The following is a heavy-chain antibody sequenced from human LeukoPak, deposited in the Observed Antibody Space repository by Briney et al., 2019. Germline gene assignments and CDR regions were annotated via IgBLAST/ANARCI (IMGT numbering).Heavy chain of an antibody. J-gene: IGHJ4*02. D-gene: IGHD4-23*01. CDR2: IYSGGST. CDR1: GFTVSSNY. V-gene: IGHV3-53*01. CDR3: ASYGGNSEDYFDY. Sequence: GGSLRLSCAASGFTVSSNYMSWVRQAPGKGLEWVSVIYSGGSTYYADSVMGRFTISRDNSKNTLYLQMNSLRAEDTAVYYCASYGGNSEDYFDYWGQGTLVTVSS.